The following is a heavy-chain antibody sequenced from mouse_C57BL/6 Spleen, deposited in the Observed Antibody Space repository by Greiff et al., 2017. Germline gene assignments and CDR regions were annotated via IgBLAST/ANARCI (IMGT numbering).Heavy chain of an antibody. CDR2: IYPGSGST. D-gene: IGHD1-1*01. Sequence: VQLQQPGAELVKPGASVKMSCKASGYTFTSYWITWVKQRPGQGLEWIGDIYPGSGSTNYNEKFKSKATLTVDTSSSTAYMQLSSLTSEAAAVYYCARWGLATGGYFDYWGQGTTLTVSS. V-gene: IGHV1-55*01. CDR3: ARWGLATGGYFDY. J-gene: IGHJ2*01. CDR1: GYTFTSYW.